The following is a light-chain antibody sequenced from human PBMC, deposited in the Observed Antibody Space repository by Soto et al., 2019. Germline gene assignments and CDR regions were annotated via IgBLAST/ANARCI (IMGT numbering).Light chain of an antibody. CDR2: DVS. Sequence: DIQMTQSPSTLSASVGDRVAITCRTSETIISWLAWYQQKPGKAPNLLIYDVSTLESGDPSRFSAYGSGTEFTLSISSLQPDDLATYYCQHRGTFGQGTKVEIK. V-gene: IGKV1-5*01. CDR3: QHRGT. J-gene: IGKJ1*01. CDR1: ETIISW.